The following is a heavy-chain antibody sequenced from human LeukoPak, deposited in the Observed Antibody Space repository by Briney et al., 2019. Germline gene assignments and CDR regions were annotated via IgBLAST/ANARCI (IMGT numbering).Heavy chain of an antibody. Sequence: KPGGSLRLSCAASGFTFSNAWMSWVRQAPGKGLEWVGRIKSKTDGGTTDYVAPVKGRFTISRDDSKNTLYLQMNSLKTEDTAVYYCSTRYCSSTRCYYWGQGTLVTVSS. CDR3: STRYCSSTRCYY. CDR1: GFTFSNAW. V-gene: IGHV3-15*01. D-gene: IGHD2-2*01. CDR2: IKSKTDGGTT. J-gene: IGHJ4*02.